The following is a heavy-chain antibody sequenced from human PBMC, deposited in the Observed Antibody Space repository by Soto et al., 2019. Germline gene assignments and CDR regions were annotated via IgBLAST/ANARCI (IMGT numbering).Heavy chain of an antibody. Sequence: PGGSLRLSCAASGFTFSSYGMHWVRQAPGKGLEWVAVISYDGSNKYYADSVKGRFTISRDNSKNTLYLQMNSLRAEDTAVYYCAKPSLNPGYSSGWYLNWFDPWGQGTLVTVSS. CDR3: AKPSLNPGYSSGWYLNWFDP. CDR2: ISYDGSNK. V-gene: IGHV3-30*18. CDR1: GFTFSSYG. D-gene: IGHD6-19*01. J-gene: IGHJ5*02.